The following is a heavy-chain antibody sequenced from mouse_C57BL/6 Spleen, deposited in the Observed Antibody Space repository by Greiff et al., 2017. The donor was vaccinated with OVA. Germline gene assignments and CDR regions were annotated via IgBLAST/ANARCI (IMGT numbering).Heavy chain of an antibody. J-gene: IGHJ4*01. Sequence: VQLQQPGAELVKPGASVKMSCKASGYTFTSYWITWVKQRPGQGLEWIGDIYPGSGSTNYNEKFKSKATLTVDTSSSTAYMQLSSLTSEDSAVYYGARSPVYYGSSSYAMDYWGQGTSVTVSS. D-gene: IGHD1-1*01. CDR2: IYPGSGST. CDR1: GYTFTSYW. CDR3: ARSPVYYGSSSYAMDY. V-gene: IGHV1-55*01.